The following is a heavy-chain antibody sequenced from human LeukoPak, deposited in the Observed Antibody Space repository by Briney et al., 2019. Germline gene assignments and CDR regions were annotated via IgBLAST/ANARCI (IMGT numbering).Heavy chain of an antibody. CDR2: IYYSGST. CDR3: ARVGYSGYSDAFDI. V-gene: IGHV4-59*01. J-gene: IGHJ3*02. D-gene: IGHD5-12*01. Sequence: SETLSLTCTVSGGSISSYYWSWIRQPPGKGLEWIGYIYYSGSTNYNPSLKSRVTISVDTSKNQFSLKLSSVTAADTAVYYCARVGYSGYSDAFDIWGQGTMVTVSS. CDR1: GGSISSYY.